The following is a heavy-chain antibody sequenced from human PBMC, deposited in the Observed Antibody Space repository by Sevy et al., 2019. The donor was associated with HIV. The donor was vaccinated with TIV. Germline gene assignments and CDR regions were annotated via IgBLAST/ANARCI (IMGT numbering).Heavy chain of an antibody. CDR2: ISHDGSHK. V-gene: IGHV3-30*04. Sequence: GGSLRLSCAASGFTFRNYAIHWVRQAPGKGLERVAVISHDGSHKYSADSVKGRFTISRDNSKNTLYLQMNSLRAEDTAMYYCARDPTIYASGWYYFDYWGQGTLVTVSS. J-gene: IGHJ4*02. CDR1: GFTFRNYA. CDR3: ARDPTIYASGWYYFDY. D-gene: IGHD6-19*01.